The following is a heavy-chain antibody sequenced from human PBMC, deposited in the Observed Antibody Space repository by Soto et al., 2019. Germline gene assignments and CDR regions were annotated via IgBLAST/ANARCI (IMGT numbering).Heavy chain of an antibody. Sequence: GASVKVSCKASGGTFSSYAISWVRQAPGQGLEWMGGIIPIFGTANYAQKFQGRVTITADESTSTAYMELSSLRSEDTAVYYCARKRGSYYYYYGMDVWGQGTTVTVSS. CDR1: GGTFSSYA. CDR2: IIPIFGTA. V-gene: IGHV1-69*13. D-gene: IGHD1-26*01. CDR3: ARKRGSYYYYYGMDV. J-gene: IGHJ6*02.